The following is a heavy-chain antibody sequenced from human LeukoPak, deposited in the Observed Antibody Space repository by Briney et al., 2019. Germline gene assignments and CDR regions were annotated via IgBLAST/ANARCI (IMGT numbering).Heavy chain of an antibody. CDR2: ISRSGTTI. CDR1: EFTLSDYY. J-gene: IGHJ4*02. CDR3: ARDKYETSGCFDY. Sequence: GGSLRLSCAASEFTLSDYYMSWIRQAPGKGLEWVSYISRSGTTIYYAASVKGRFTISRDNAKNSLYLQMNSLRADDTAVYFCARDKYETSGCFDYWGQGALVTVSS. D-gene: IGHD3-22*01. V-gene: IGHV3-11*01.